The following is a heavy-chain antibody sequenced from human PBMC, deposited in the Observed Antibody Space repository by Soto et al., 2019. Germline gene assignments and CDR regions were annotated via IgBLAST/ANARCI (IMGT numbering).Heavy chain of an antibody. D-gene: IGHD3-10*01. Sequence: QVQLVQSGAELKKPGASVKVSCKASGYTFSTYDMNWVRQATGQGPEWIGWVNPNNGDTGYAQKFQGRVTLTTDISTSTAYIELTSLRSEDTAIYYWAKVSRKGSAIDFDYWGQGTLITVSS. J-gene: IGHJ4*02. V-gene: IGHV1-8*01. CDR3: AKVSRKGSAIDFDY. CDR1: GYTFSTYD. CDR2: VNPNNGDT.